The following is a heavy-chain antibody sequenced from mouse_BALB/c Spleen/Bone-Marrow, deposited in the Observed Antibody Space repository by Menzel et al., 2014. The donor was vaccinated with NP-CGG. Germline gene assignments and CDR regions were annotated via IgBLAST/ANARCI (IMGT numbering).Heavy chain of an antibody. CDR2: INPDSRTI. Sequence: EVKLLESGGGLVQPGGSLKLSCAASGFDFSRYWMTWVRQAPGKGLEWIGGINPDSRTINYTPSLKDKFIISRDNAKNTLYLQMSKVRSEDTALYYCARPGYYGYQNVWGAGTTVTVSS. CDR3: ARPGYYGYQNV. D-gene: IGHD1-2*01. J-gene: IGHJ1*01. V-gene: IGHV4-1*02. CDR1: GFDFSRYW.